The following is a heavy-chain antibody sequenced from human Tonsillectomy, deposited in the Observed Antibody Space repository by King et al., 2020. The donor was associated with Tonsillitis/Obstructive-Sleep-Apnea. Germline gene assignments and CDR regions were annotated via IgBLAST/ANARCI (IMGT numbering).Heavy chain of an antibody. J-gene: IGHJ5*02. CDR3: AGRTTRYYYGSGSSLWFDP. CDR2: IDPSDSYT. Sequence: QLVQSGAEVKKPGESLRISCKGSGYSFTSYWISWVRQMPGKGLEWMGRIDPSDSYTNYSPSFQGHVTISADKSISTAYLQWSSLKASDTAMYYCAGRTTRYYYGSGSSLWFDPWGQGTLVTVSS. D-gene: IGHD3-10*01. V-gene: IGHV5-10-1*01. CDR1: GYSFTSYW.